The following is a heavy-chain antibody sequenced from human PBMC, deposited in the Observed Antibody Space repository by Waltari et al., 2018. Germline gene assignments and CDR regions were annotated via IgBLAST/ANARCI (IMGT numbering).Heavy chain of an antibody. CDR1: GFTFSSNW. CDR2: INGDGDTP. CDR3: ARAAWGRNGLDI. J-gene: IGHJ3*02. Sequence: EVQLVESGGGLVQPGGSLRLSCAASGFTFSSNWMHWVRHAPGKGLVWGSRINGDGDTPNYADAVKGRFTISRDNAKNTLYLEMNSLRAEDMAVYYCARAAWGRNGLDIWGHGTMVTVSS. V-gene: IGHV3-74*01. D-gene: IGHD2-8*01.